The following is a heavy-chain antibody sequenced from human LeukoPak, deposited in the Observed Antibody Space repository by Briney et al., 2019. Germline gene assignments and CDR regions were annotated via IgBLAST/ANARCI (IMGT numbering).Heavy chain of an antibody. CDR2: IRSKAYGGTT. CDR1: GFTFGDYA. Sequence: GGSLRLSCTASGFTFGDYAMSWVRQAPGKGLEWVGFIRSKAYGGTTEYAASVKGRFTISRDDSKSIAYLQVNSPKTEDTAVYYCTSGEGYGDYFDYWGQGTLVTVSS. J-gene: IGHJ4*02. CDR3: TSGEGYGDYFDY. D-gene: IGHD4-17*01. V-gene: IGHV3-49*04.